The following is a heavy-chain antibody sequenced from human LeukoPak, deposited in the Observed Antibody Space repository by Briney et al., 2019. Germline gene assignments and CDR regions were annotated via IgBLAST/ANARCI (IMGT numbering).Heavy chain of an antibody. D-gene: IGHD1-1*01. V-gene: IGHV3-30*03. CDR1: GFTFSSYG. CDR2: ISYDGSNK. J-gene: IGHJ4*02. CDR3: ARGPAGYN. Sequence: GGSLRLSCAASGFTFSSYGMHWVRQAPGKGLEWVAVISYDGSNKYYADSVKGRFTISRDNSKNTLYLQMNSLRAEDTAVYHCARGPAGYNWGQGTLVTVSS.